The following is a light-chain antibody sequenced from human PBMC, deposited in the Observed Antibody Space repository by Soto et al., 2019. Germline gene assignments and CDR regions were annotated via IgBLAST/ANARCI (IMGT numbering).Light chain of an antibody. V-gene: IGLV2-14*01. CDR2: EVS. CDR3: SSYTSTTLV. Sequence: QSALTQPASVSRSPGQSITISCTGTSSDIGAYNYVSWYQQHPGKAPKLMIYEVSNRPSGVSNRFSGSKSGNTASLTISGLQAEDEADYYCSSYTSTTLVFGGGTKLTVL. J-gene: IGLJ2*01. CDR1: SSDIGAYNY.